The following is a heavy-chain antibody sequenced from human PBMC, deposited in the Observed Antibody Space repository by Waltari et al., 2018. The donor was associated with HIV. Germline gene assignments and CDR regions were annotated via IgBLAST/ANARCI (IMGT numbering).Heavy chain of an antibody. CDR1: GATFTTHF. V-gene: IGHV1-2*06. D-gene: IGHD2-15*01. CDR3: ARGEDVSLTHLPPGFRLQF. CDR2: INPHTVDT. Sequence: QPLLVQSASEVRARGASATFSCKTSGATFTTHFIYWFRQAPGQGLEWLGRINPHTVDTPHSQTFQTRATMTRDTSPASAYVELTRLTSADTATSFCARGEDVSLTHLPPGFRLQFWGQGSLVSVSS. J-gene: IGHJ4*01.